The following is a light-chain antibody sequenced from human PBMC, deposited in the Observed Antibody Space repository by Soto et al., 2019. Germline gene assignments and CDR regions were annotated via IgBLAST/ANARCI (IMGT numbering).Light chain of an antibody. J-gene: IGLJ2*01. CDR1: SSDVGGYDF. Sequence: QSALTQPASVSGSPGQSITISCTGTSSDVGGYDFVSWYQHHPGTAPKLMIFDVSDRPSGVSNRFSGSKSGNTASLTISGLLDEDEADYYCSSYTSSSTLVFGGGTQLTVL. V-gene: IGLV2-14*03. CDR3: SSYTSSSTLV. CDR2: DVS.